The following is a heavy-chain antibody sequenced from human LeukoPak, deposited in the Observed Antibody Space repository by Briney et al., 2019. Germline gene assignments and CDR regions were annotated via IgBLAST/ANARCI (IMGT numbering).Heavy chain of an antibody. V-gene: IGHV3-23*01. D-gene: IGHD7-27*01. CDR3: AKEGTNWGLLDS. J-gene: IGHJ4*02. Sequence: GGSLRLSCAASGLTFSSYAMSWVRQTPGKGLELVSAITASGGATYYADSVKGRFTVSRDKSKNTLYLQMNSLRAEDTAEYYCAKEGTNWGLLDSWGQGTLVTVSS. CDR1: GLTFSSYA. CDR2: ITASGGAT.